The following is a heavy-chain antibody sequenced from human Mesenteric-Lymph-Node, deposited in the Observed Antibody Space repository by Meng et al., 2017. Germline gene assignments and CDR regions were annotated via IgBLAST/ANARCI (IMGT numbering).Heavy chain of an antibody. J-gene: IGHJ6*02. Sequence: EVQLLESGGGLVQPGGSLILSCAASGFTFSSYAMSWVRQAPGKGLEWVSGISGSGGSTYYANSVKGRFTISRDNSKNTLYLQMNSLRAEDTAVYYCAKSYYYGSDSYYQYYYGMDVWGQGTTVTVSS. CDR1: GFTFSSYA. V-gene: IGHV3-23*01. CDR3: AKSYYYGSDSYYQYYYGMDV. D-gene: IGHD3-10*01. CDR2: ISGSGGST.